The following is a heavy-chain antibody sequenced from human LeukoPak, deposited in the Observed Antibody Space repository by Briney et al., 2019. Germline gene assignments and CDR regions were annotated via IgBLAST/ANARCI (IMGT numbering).Heavy chain of an antibody. CDR1: GASISTGAYF. V-gene: IGHV4-30-2*01. CDR3: ARPVTHRGAFDI. J-gene: IGHJ3*02. Sequence: MPSQTLSLTCNVSGASISTGAYFWSWIRQPPGKGLEWIGEINHSGSTNYNPSLKSRVTISVDTSKNQFSLKLSSVTAADTAVYYCARPVTHRGAFDIWGQGTMVTVSS. CDR2: INHSGST.